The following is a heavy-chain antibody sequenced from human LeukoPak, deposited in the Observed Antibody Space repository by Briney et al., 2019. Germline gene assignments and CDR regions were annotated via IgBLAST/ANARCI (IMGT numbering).Heavy chain of an antibody. CDR1: GFTFSSYA. Sequence: GGSLRLSCAASGFTFSSYAMSWVRQAPGKGLEWVSAISGSGGSTYYADSVKGRFTISRDNSKNTLYLQMNSLRAEDTAVYYCAKDAAFRSTLHKNWFDPWGQGTLVTVSS. CDR2: ISGSGGST. D-gene: IGHD2-15*01. J-gene: IGHJ5*02. V-gene: IGHV3-23*01. CDR3: AKDAAFRSTLHKNWFDP.